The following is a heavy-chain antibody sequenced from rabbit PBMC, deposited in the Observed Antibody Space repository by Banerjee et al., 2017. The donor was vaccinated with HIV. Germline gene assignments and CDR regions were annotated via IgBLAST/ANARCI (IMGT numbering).Heavy chain of an antibody. CDR3: ARDLAGVIGWNFGL. D-gene: IGHD4-1*01. J-gene: IGHJ3*01. V-gene: IGHV1S43*01. Sequence: QEQLEESGGGLVKPGGTLTLTCKASGIDFTSYYYMCWVRQAPGKGLELIACIYTSTTSTWYANWVNGRFTISKTSSTTVTLQMTSLTAADTATYFCARDLAGVIGWNFGLWGQGTLVTVS. CDR2: IYTSTTST. CDR1: GIDFTSYYY.